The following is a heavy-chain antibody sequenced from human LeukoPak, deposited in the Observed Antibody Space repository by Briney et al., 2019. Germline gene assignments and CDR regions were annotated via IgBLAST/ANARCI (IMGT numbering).Heavy chain of an antibody. J-gene: IGHJ4*02. CDR2: ISSSSSTI. CDR3: ARPSGSYRPLAFDC. D-gene: IGHD1-26*01. V-gene: IGHV3-48*04. CDR1: GFTFDDYG. Sequence: GGSLRLSCAASGFTFDDYGMSWVRQAPGKGLEWVAYISSSSSTIYYAGSVKGRFTISRDNAKCSLYLQMNSLRAEDTAVYYCARPSGSYRPLAFDCWGQGTLVTVSS.